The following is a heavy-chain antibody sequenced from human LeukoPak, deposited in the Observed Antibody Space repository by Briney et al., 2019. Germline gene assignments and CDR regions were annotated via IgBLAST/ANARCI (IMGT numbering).Heavy chain of an antibody. J-gene: IGHJ4*02. CDR3: AKKAQYDGHYPLDY. D-gene: IGHD4/OR15-4a*01. CDR2: TSDRGDYT. V-gene: IGHV3-23*01. Sequence: GGSLRLSCAASGFTFSSYSMSWVRQAPGKGLGWVSGTSDRGDYTYYADSVKGRFTISRDTSKNTLYLQMNSLRAEDTALYFCAKKAQYDGHYPLDYWGQGTLVTVSA. CDR1: GFTFSSYS.